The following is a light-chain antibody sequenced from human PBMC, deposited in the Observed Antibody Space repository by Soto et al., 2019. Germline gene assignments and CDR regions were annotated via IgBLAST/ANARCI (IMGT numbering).Light chain of an antibody. CDR3: SSYTGGSTLYV. V-gene: IGLV2-14*01. J-gene: IGLJ1*01. CDR1: SSDVGSYNY. CDR2: ASS. Sequence: QSALTQAASVSGSPGQSITISCTGTSSDVGSYNYVSWYQQHPGKAPRLMIYASSNRPSGVSHRFSGSRSGNTASLTISGLQAEDEADYFCSSYTGGSTLYVFGSGTKVTVL.